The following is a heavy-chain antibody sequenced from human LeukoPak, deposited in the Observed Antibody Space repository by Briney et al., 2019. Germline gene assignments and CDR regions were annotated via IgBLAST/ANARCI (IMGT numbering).Heavy chain of an antibody. CDR3: ARHELRRENYYMDV. V-gene: IGHV5-51*01. CDR2: IYPGDSDT. CDR1: GYTFTCYW. Sequence: ASVKVSCQASGYTFTCYWIGWVRQMPGKGLEWMGIIYPGDSDTRYSPSFQGQVTISADKSISTAYLQWSSLKGSDAAMYYCARHELRRENYYMDVWGKGTTVTVSS. D-gene: IGHD1-26*01. J-gene: IGHJ6*03.